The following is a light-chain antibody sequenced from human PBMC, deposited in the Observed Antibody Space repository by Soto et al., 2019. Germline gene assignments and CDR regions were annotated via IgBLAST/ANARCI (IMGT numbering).Light chain of an antibody. Sequence: QTVVTQEPSLTVSPGGTVTLTCGSSTGAVTSGHYPYWFQQKPGQAPRTLIYDTTNKHSWTPARFSGSLLGGKAALTLSGAQPEDEAEYYCLLYDSGVRVFGTGTKVTVL. V-gene: IGLV7-46*01. CDR1: TGAVTSGHY. J-gene: IGLJ1*01. CDR3: LLYDSGVRV. CDR2: DTT.